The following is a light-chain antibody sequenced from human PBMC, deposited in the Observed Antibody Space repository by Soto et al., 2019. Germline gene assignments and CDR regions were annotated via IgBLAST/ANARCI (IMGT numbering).Light chain of an antibody. V-gene: IGKV1-5*03. J-gene: IGKJ1*01. CDR2: KAS. CDR3: QHYNSYSEA. CDR1: QTISSW. Sequence: DIQMTQSPSTLSGSVGDRVTITCRASQTISSWLALYQQNPGKAPKLLIYKASTLKSGVPSRFSGSGSGTEFTLTISSLQPDDFANSYCQHYNSYSEAFGQGTKVELK.